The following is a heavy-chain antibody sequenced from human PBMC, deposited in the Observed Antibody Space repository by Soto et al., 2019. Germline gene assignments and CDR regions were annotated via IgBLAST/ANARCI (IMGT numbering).Heavy chain of an antibody. CDR1: GFTFSSYS. CDR3: ARDERITIFGVVPVNYYYGMDV. V-gene: IGHV3-21*01. J-gene: IGHJ6*02. CDR2: ISSSSSYI. D-gene: IGHD3-3*01. Sequence: GGSLRLSFAASGFTFSSYSMNLVRQAPGKGLEGVSSISSSSSYIYYADSVKGRFTISRDNAKNSLYLQMNSLRAEDTAVYYCARDERITIFGVVPVNYYYGMDVWGQGTTVTVSS.